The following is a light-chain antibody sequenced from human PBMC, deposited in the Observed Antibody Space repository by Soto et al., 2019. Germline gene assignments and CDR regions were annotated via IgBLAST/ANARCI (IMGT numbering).Light chain of an antibody. Sequence: ETVTTQSPATLSVSPGERATLSCRASQSVSSNYLAWYQQKPGQAPRLLIYDASNRATGIPARFSGSGSGTDFTLTISSLEPEDFAVYYRQQRSNWPPITFGQGTRLEI. CDR3: QQRSNWPPIT. V-gene: IGKV3-11*01. CDR2: DAS. J-gene: IGKJ5*01. CDR1: QSVSSNY.